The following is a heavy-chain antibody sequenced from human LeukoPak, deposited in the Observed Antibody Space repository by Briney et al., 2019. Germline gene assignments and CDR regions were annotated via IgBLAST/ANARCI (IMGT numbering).Heavy chain of an antibody. CDR2: IYSGGST. J-gene: IGHJ3*02. V-gene: IGHV3-66*01. CDR3: ARDYWNRNDAFDI. Sequence: PGGSLRLSCAASGFTVSSNYMSWVRQAPGKGLEWVSVIYSGGSTYYADSVKGRFTISRDNSKNTLYPQMNSLRAEDTAVYYCARDYWNRNDAFDIWGQGTMVTVSS. D-gene: IGHD1-14*01. CDR1: GFTVSSNY.